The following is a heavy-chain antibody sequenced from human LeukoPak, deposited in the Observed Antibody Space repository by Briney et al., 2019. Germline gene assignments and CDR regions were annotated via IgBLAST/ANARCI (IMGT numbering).Heavy chain of an antibody. Sequence: KTSETLSLTCTVSGYSISSGYYWGWIRQPPGKGLEWIGSIYHSGSTYYNPSLKSRVTISVDTSKNQFSLKLSSVTAADTAVYYCAYSSGWRFPIDYWGQGTLVTVSS. V-gene: IGHV4-38-2*02. CDR1: GYSISSGYY. D-gene: IGHD6-19*01. J-gene: IGHJ4*02. CDR2: IYHSGST. CDR3: AYSSGWRFPIDY.